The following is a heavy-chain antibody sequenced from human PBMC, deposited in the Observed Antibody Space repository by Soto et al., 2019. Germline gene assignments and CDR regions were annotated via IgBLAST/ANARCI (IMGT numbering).Heavy chain of an antibody. CDR3: AKDRSSSWSFDY. Sequence: QVQLVESGGGVVQPGRSLRLSCAASGFTFSSYGMHWVRQAPGKGLEWVAVISYDGSNKYYADSVKGRFTISRDNSKNTLYLQMNSLRAEDKAVYYCAKDRSSSWSFDYWGQGTLVTVSS. J-gene: IGHJ4*02. V-gene: IGHV3-30*18. D-gene: IGHD6-13*01. CDR1: GFTFSSYG. CDR2: ISYDGSNK.